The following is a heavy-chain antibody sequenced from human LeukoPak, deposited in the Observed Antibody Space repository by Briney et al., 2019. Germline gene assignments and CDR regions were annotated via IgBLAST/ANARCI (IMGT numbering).Heavy chain of an antibody. CDR1: GFTFSSYA. J-gene: IGHJ4*02. CDR2: FPGSGGST. CDR3: AKRGYCTSTSCSNYFDY. D-gene: IGHD2-2*01. Sequence: GAFLRLSCAASGFTFSSYAMSWVRQVPGKGLEWVSAFPGSGGSTYYADSVKGRFTISRDNSKNTLYLRMNSLRAEDTAVYYCAKRGYCTSTSCSNYFDYWGQGTLVTVSS. V-gene: IGHV3-23*01.